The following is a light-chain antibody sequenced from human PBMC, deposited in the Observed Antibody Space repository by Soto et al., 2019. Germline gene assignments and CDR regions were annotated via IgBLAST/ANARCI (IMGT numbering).Light chain of an antibody. CDR3: QQRRTWPPLT. Sequence: EIVLTQSPATLSLSPGVRATLSCRASQSVSNFLAWYQQKPGQAPRLLIYDASTRATGIPARFSGSGSGTDFALTISSLEPEDFAVYYCQQRRTWPPLTFGGGTKVEIK. CDR2: DAS. J-gene: IGKJ4*01. V-gene: IGKV3-11*01. CDR1: QSVSNF.